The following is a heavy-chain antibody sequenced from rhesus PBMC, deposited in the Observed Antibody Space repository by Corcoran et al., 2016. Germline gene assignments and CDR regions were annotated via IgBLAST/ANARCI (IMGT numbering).Heavy chain of an antibody. Sequence: QVQLQEWGEGLVKPSETLSLTCAVYGGSISSNYWSWIRHPPGKGLEWIGYISGSSGTTYDNPSLNNRVTISKDTSENQFSLTLSSVTAAGTAVYYCARHRGGSDLDCWGQGVLVTGSS. V-gene: IGHV4-165*01. CDR1: GGSISSNY. CDR3: ARHRGGSDLDC. J-gene: IGHJ4*01. D-gene: IGHD6-25*01. CDR2: ISGSSGTT.